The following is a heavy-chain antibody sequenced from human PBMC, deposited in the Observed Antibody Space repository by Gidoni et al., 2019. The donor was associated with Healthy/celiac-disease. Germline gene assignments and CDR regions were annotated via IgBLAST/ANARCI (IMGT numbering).Heavy chain of an antibody. D-gene: IGHD3-3*01. J-gene: IGHJ3*02. CDR3: ARDRTTIFGVVTAFDI. CDR1: GFPLRSYS. CDR2: ISSSSSYI. V-gene: IGHV3-21*01. Sequence: EVQLVESGGGLVKPGGSLSISCAASGFPLRSYSMNGVRQAPGKGLEWVSSISSSSSYIYYADSVKGRFTISRDNAKNSLYLQMNSLRAEDTAVYYCARDRTTIFGVVTAFDIWGQGTMVTVSS.